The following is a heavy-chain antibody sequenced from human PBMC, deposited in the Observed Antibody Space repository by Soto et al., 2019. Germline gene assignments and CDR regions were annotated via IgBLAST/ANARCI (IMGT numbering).Heavy chain of an antibody. V-gene: IGHV3-15*07. CDR3: TTDPIGDPYYYYYYGMDV. J-gene: IGHJ6*02. CDR1: GFTFSNAW. D-gene: IGHD3-10*01. Sequence: GGSLRLSCAASGFTFSNAWMNWVRQAPGKGLEWVGRIKSKTDGGTTDYAAPVKGRFTISRDDSKNTLYLQMNSLKTEDTAVYYCTTDPIGDPYYYYYYGMDVWGQGTTVTVSS. CDR2: IKSKTDGGTT.